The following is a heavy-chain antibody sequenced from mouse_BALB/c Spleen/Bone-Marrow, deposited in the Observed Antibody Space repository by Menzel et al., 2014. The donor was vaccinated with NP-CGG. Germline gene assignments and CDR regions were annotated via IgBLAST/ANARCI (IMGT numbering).Heavy chain of an antibody. D-gene: IGHD2-2*01. J-gene: IGHJ4*01. CDR2: IWSDGST. CDR1: GFSLTNYG. CDR3: AGGYVNPPRYAMDY. Sequence: VKLVESGPGLVAPSQSLSITCTISGFSLTNYGVHWVRQPPGKGLEWLVVIWSDGSTTYNSPLKSRLSISRDNSKSQVFLNMNSPQPEDAAMYFCAGGYVNPPRYAMDYWVQGT. V-gene: IGHV2-6-1*01.